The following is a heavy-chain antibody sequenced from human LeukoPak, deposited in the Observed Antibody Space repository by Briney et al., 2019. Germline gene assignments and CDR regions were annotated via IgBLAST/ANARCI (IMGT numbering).Heavy chain of an antibody. D-gene: IGHD2-2*01. CDR2: IIPIFGTA. CDR3: ARGPVVPAATQGIGFDY. Sequence: GASVKVSCKASGGTFSSYAISWVRQAPGQGLEWMGGIIPIFGTANYAQKFQGRVTITADESTSTAYMELSSLRSEDTAVYYCARGPVVPAATQGIGFDYWGQGTLVTVSS. J-gene: IGHJ4*02. V-gene: IGHV1-69*13. CDR1: GGTFSSYA.